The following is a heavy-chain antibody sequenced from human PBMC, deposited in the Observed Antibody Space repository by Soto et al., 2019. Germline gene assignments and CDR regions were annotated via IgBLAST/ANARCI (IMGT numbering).Heavy chain of an antibody. D-gene: IGHD6-19*01. CDR2: ISGSGGST. V-gene: IGHV3-23*01. CDR1: GFTFSSYA. J-gene: IGHJ4*02. CDR3: ARVSSGWPYFDY. Sequence: PGGSLRLSCAASGFTFSSYAMSWVRQAPGKGLEWVSAISGSGGSTYYADSVKGRFTISRDNSKNTLYLQMNSLRAEDTAVYYCARVSSGWPYFDYWGQGTLVTVSS.